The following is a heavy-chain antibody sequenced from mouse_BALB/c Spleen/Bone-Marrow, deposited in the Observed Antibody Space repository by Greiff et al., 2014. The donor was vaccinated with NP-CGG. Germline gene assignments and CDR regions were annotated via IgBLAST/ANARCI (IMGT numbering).Heavy chain of an antibody. CDR1: GYTFTDYY. CDR2: INPNNGDT. CDR3: ARSPIYYYGSKGAMDY. J-gene: IGHJ4*01. D-gene: IGHD1-1*01. Sequence: VQLQQPGPELVKPGASVKMSCKASGYTFTDYYMKWVKRSHGKSLEWIGDINPNNGDTFYNQKFKGKATLTVDKSSSTAYMQLNSLTSEDSAVYYCARSPIYYYGSKGAMDYWGQGTSVTVSS. V-gene: IGHV1-26*01.